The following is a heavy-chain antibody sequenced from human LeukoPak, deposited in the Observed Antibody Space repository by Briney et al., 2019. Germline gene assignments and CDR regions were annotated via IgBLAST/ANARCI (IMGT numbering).Heavy chain of an antibody. Sequence: GASVKVSCXASGYTFTGYYMHWVRRAPGQGLEWMGWINPNSGGTNYAQKFQGRVTMTRDTSISTAYMELSRLRSDDTAVYYCARSPRLQLGGSYYWGQGTLVTVSS. CDR1: GYTFTGYY. J-gene: IGHJ4*02. CDR3: ARSPRLQLGGSYY. V-gene: IGHV1-2*02. D-gene: IGHD5-24*01. CDR2: INPNSGGT.